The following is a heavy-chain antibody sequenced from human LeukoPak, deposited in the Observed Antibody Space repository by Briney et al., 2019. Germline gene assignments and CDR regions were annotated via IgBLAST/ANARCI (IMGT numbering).Heavy chain of an antibody. J-gene: IGHJ4*02. Sequence: ESGPVLVKPTETLTLTCTVSGFSLSNARMGVSWIRQPPGKALDWLAHIFSNDEKSYSTSLKSRLTISKDTSKSQVVLTMTNMDPVDTATYYSARISPLWFGELYFDYWGQGTLVTASS. CDR2: IFSNDEK. D-gene: IGHD3-10*01. V-gene: IGHV2-26*01. CDR1: GFSLSNARMG. CDR3: ARISPLWFGELYFDY.